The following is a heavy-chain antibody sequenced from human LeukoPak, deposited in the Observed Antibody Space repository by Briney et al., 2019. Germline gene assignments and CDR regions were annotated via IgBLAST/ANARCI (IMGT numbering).Heavy chain of an antibody. J-gene: IGHJ6*03. CDR3: ASLDCSGGSCYSLYYYMDV. V-gene: IGHV1-69*13. D-gene: IGHD2-15*01. Sequence: SVKVSCKASGGTFSSYAISWVRQAPGQGLEWMGGIIPLFGTANYAQKFQGRVTITADDSTSTAYMELISLRPENTAVYYCASLDCSGGSCYSLYYYMDVWGKGTTVTVSS. CDR1: GGTFSSYA. CDR2: IIPLFGTA.